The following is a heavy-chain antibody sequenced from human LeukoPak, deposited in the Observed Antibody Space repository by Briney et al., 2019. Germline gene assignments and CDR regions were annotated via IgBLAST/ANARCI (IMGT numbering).Heavy chain of an antibody. Sequence: SETLSLTCTVCGDSLNSGNYYWTWIRQHPGKGLEWIRHIFTSGNTYYNPSLKGRLLTSVDTSKSQFSLRLTSVTAADTAVYYCARATLRGDPFDFWGQGIQVTVSS. V-gene: IGHV4-31*03. CDR2: IFTSGNT. J-gene: IGHJ4*02. CDR3: ARATLRGDPFDF. D-gene: IGHD2-21*02. CDR1: GDSLNSGNYY.